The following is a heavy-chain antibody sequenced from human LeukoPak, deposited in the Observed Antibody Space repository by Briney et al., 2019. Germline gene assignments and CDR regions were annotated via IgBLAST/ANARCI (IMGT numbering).Heavy chain of an antibody. Sequence: GASVKVSCKASGFTFTSYDINWVRQATGQGLEWMGWMNPINGNTGYAQKFQGRVTMTRDTSISTAYMELRCLRSDDTAVYYCVRDGEGVAISVNYWFDPWGQGTLVTVSS. D-gene: IGHD3-10*01. CDR2: MNPINGNT. V-gene: IGHV1-8*01. CDR1: GFTFTSYD. J-gene: IGHJ5*02. CDR3: VRDGEGVAISVNYWFDP.